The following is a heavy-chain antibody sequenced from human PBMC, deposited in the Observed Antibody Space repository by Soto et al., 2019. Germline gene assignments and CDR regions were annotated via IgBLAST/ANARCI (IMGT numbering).Heavy chain of an antibody. Sequence: GGSLRLSCGASGFTFSSYAMSWVRQAPGKGLEWVSAISGSGGSTYYADSVKGRFTISRDNSKNTLYLQMNSLRAEDTAVYYCAARVATINWYYFDYWGQGTLVTVSS. J-gene: IGHJ4*02. V-gene: IGHV3-23*01. CDR3: AARVATINWYYFDY. D-gene: IGHD5-12*01. CDR2: ISGSGGST. CDR1: GFTFSSYA.